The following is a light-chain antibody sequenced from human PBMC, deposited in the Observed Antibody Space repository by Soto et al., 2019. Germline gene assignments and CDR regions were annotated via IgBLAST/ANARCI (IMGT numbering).Light chain of an antibody. CDR2: GAS. Sequence: AIQMTQSPPSLSASVGDRVTLTCRASQGITNNLAWYQQKPGKAPNLLIYGASTLQSGVPSRFSGSGSGTDFTLTISSLQPDDFATYYCQHYNSYSEAFGQGTKVDIK. CDR3: QHYNSYSEA. V-gene: IGKV1-6*01. CDR1: QGITNN. J-gene: IGKJ1*01.